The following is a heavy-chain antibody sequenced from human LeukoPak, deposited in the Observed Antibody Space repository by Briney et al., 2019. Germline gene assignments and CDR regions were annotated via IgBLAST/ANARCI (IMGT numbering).Heavy chain of an antibody. CDR3: ARGPPVTTAKNYFDY. D-gene: IGHD4-17*01. Sequence: GSLRLSCAASGFTFITYNMNWVRQSPGKGLEWIGEIYHFGSTNYSPSLKSRVTISVDKSKNQFSLSLRSVTAADTAVYYCARGPPVTTAKNYFDYWGQGTLVTVSS. CDR1: GFTFITYNM. J-gene: IGHJ4*02. CDR2: IYHFGST. V-gene: IGHV4-4*02.